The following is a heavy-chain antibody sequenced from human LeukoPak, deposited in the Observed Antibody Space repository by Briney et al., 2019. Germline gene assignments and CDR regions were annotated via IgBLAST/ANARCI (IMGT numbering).Heavy chain of an antibody. J-gene: IGHJ4*02. CDR3: AIGLYGGPFDY. V-gene: IGHV3-23*01. CDR2: ISGSGPNT. Sequence: GGSLRLSCAASGFTFSNYAMTWVRQAPGKGLEWVSAISGSGPNTYYADSVKGPFTISRDNSKNTLYPQMNSLRADDTAVYYCAIGLYGGPFDYWGQGTLVTVSS. CDR1: GFTFSNYA. D-gene: IGHD4-17*01.